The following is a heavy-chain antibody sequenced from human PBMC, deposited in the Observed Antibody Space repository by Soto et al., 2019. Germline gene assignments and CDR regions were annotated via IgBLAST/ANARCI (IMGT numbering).Heavy chain of an antibody. D-gene: IGHD6-13*01. J-gene: IGHJ4*02. CDR3: ARRSSSWYFDY. V-gene: IGHV3-23*01. CDR2: ISGSGGST. CDR1: GFTFSSYV. Sequence: EVQLLESGGGLVQPGGSLRLSCAASGFTFSSYVMNWVRQAPGKGLEWVSVISGSGGSTYYADSVKGRFTISRDNSKNTLYLQMNSLRAEDTAVYYCARRSSSWYFDYWGQGTLVTVSS.